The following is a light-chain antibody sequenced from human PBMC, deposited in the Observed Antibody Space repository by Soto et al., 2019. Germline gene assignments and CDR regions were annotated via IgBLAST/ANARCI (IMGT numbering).Light chain of an antibody. Sequence: QSVLTQPPSASGTPGQRVTISCSGSNSNIGSNPVNWYQQVPGTAPKLLIYSNDQRPSGVPDRFSGSKSGTSASLAISGLQSEDEADYYCAAWDDSLNGVLFGGGTKVTVL. CDR3: AAWDDSLNGVL. CDR1: NSNIGSNP. CDR2: SND. J-gene: IGLJ2*01. V-gene: IGLV1-44*01.